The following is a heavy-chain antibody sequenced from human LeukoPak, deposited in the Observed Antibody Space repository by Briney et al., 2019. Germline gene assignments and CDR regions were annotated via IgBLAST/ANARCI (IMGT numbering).Heavy chain of an antibody. J-gene: IGHJ3*02. D-gene: IGHD6-19*01. V-gene: IGHV1-2*02. CDR2: INPNSGGT. CDR3: ARDSSGWYSDAFDI. Sequence: ASVKVSCKASGYTFTGYYMHWVRQAPGQGLGWMGWINPNSGGTNYAQKFQGRVTMTRDTSISTAYMELSRLRSDDTAVYYCARDSSGWYSDAFDIWGQGTMVTVSS. CDR1: GYTFTGYY.